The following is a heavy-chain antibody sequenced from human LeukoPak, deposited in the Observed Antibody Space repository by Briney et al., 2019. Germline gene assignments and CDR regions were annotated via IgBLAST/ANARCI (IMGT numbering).Heavy chain of an antibody. D-gene: IGHD2-2*01. V-gene: IGHV1-2*02. J-gene: IGHJ4*02. Sequence: GASVKVSCKASGYTFTGYYMHWVRQAPGRGLEWMGWINPNSGGTNYAQKFQGRVTMTRDTSISTAYMELSRLRSDDTAVYYCARDTRYCSSTSCSFVYYFDYWGQGTLVTVSS. CDR1: GYTFTGYY. CDR3: ARDTRYCSSTSCSFVYYFDY. CDR2: INPNSGGT.